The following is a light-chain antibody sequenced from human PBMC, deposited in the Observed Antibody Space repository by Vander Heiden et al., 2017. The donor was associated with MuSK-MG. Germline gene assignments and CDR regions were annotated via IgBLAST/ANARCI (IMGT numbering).Light chain of an antibody. CDR1: QRISSS. Sequence: EIVLTQSPATLSLSPGERATLSCRASQRISSSLAWYQQKPGQAPRLLIYDASNRATGIPARFSGSGSGTDFTLTISSLEPEDFAVYYCQQRNTWPLTFGGGTKAELK. CDR3: QQRNTWPLT. J-gene: IGKJ4*01. V-gene: IGKV3-11*01. CDR2: DAS.